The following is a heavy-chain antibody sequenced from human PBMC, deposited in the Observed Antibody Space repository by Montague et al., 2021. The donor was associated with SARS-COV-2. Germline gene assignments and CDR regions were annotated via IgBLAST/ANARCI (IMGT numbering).Heavy chain of an antibody. CDR1: GGSISSSSYY. Sequence: ETLSLTCTVSGGSISSSSYYWGWIRQPPGKGLEWNGSIYYSGSTYYNPSLKSRVTISVDTSKNQFSLKLSSVTAADTAVYYCARVGRQQLVRLSGMDVWGQGTTVTVSS. CDR2: IYYSGST. J-gene: IGHJ6*02. V-gene: IGHV4-39*07. CDR3: ARVGRQQLVRLSGMDV. D-gene: IGHD6-13*01.